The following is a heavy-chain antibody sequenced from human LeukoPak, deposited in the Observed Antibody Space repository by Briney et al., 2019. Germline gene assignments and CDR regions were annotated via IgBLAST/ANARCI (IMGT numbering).Heavy chain of an antibody. D-gene: IGHD4-11*01. J-gene: IGHJ4*02. CDR1: GGSISSYY. CDR3: ARGFYSPHY. Sequence: WETLSLPCTVSGGSISSYYWSWIRQPPGKGLEWIGYIYYSGRTYYNPTLKSRITISVDTSKVQFTLKLSSVTAADTAVYYCARGFYSPHYWGQGTLVSVSS. V-gene: IGHV4-59*01. CDR2: IYYSGRT.